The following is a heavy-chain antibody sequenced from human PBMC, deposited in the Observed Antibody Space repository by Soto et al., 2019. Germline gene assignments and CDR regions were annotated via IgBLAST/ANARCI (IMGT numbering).Heavy chain of an antibody. CDR2: ILNDGSNR. J-gene: IGHJ6*02. CDR3: ARDDEYSGNGMDV. D-gene: IGHD3-10*01. V-gene: IGHV3-33*01. CDR1: GFTFSNYG. Sequence: QVQLVESGGGVVQPGRSPRLSCAASGFTFSNYGMHWVRQAPGKGLEWVAVILNDGSNRYHADSVKDRFTISRDNSKNTLYLQMNSLRAEDTAEYYCARDDEYSGNGMDVWGQGTTVTVS.